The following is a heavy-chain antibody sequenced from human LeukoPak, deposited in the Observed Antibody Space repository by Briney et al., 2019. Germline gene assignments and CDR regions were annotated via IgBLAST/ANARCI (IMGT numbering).Heavy chain of an antibody. D-gene: IGHD5-24*01. Sequence: PSETLSLTCTVSGGSISSYYWSWIRQPPGKGLEWIGYIYYSGSTNYNPSLKSRVTISVDTSKNQFSLKLSSVTAADTAVYYCARRVEMATITSSYFDYWGQGTLVTVSS. CDR2: IYYSGST. CDR3: ARRVEMATITSSYFDY. CDR1: GGSISSYY. J-gene: IGHJ4*02. V-gene: IGHV4-59*08.